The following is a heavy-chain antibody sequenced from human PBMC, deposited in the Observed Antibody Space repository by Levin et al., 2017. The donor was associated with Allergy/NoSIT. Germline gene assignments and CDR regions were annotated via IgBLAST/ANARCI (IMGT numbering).Heavy chain of an antibody. CDR1: GGSISSYY. D-gene: IGHD2/OR15-2a*01. V-gene: IGHV4-59*01. J-gene: IGHJ6*03. Sequence: SETLSLTCTVSGGSISSYYWSWIRQPPGKGLEWIGYIYYSGSTNYNPSLKSRVTISVDTSKNQFSLKLSSVTAADTAVYYCARAESRYYYYMDVWGKGTTVTVSS. CDR2: IYYSGST. CDR3: ARAESRYYYYMDV.